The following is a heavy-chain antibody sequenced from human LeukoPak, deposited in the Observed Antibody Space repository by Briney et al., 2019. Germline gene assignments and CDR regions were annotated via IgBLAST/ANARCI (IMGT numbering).Heavy chain of an antibody. CDR2: IKQDGSEK. V-gene: IGHV3-7*02. CDR3: ARHRIESGYDYGGIDY. J-gene: IGHJ4*02. Sequence: GGSLRLSCAASGFTFSRFWMSWVRQAPGKGLEWVANIKQDGSEKYYVDSVKGRFTISRDNAKNSLYLQMNSLRAEDTAVYYCARHRIESGYDYGGIDYWGQGTLVTVS. CDR1: GFTFSRFW. D-gene: IGHD5-12*01.